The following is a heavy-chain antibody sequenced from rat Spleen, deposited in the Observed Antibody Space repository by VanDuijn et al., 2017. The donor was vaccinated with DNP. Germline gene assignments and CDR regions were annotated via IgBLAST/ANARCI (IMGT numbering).Heavy chain of an antibody. CDR3: ARAPGFGYYSGVDY. CDR1: GFSFSDYD. D-gene: IGHD1-1*01. J-gene: IGHJ2*01. V-gene: IGHV5S23*01. CDR2: ITGGSRIT. Sequence: EVQLVESGGGLVQPGRSLKLSCEVSGFSFSDYDMAWVRQVPGKGLEWIASITGGSRITSYPDSVKGRFTISRDNAKNTLYLQMNSLRSEDTATYYCARAPGFGYYSGVDYWGQGVMVTVSS.